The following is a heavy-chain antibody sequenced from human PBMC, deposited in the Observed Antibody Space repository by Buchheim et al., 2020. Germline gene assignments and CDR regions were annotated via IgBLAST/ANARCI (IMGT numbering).Heavy chain of an antibody. CDR3: ARDGVDAGVYFDY. Sequence: EVQLVESGGGLVQPGGSLRLSCAASGFTFSSHWMSWVRQAPGKGLEWVANINQGGSEKYYVDSMKGRFTISRDNAKNSLFLHMNSLRAEDTAVYYCARDGVDAGVYFDYGGQGTL. D-gene: IGHD3-10*01. CDR1: GFTFSSHW. CDR2: INQGGSEK. V-gene: IGHV3-7*01. J-gene: IGHJ4*02.